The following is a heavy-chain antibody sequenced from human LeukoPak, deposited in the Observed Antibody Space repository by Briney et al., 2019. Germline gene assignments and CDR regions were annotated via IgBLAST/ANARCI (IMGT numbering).Heavy chain of an antibody. CDR2: IYPGDSDT. CDR3: ARGYNSGWYFSFDP. V-gene: IGHV5-51*01. CDR1: GYSFTNYW. J-gene: IGHJ5*02. D-gene: IGHD6-19*01. Sequence: GESLKISCKGSGYSFTNYWIGWVRQMPGKGLEWMGIIYPGDSDTRYNPPFQGQVTISADKSINTAYLRWSSLKASDTAMYYCARGYNSGWYFSFDPWGQGTLVTVSS.